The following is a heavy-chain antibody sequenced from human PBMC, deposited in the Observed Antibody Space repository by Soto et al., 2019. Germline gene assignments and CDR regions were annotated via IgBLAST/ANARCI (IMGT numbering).Heavy chain of an antibody. V-gene: IGHV3-30*03. CDR2: ISYGGSNK. CDR1: GFTFSSYG. Sequence: GGSLRLSCAASGFTFSSYGMHWVRQAPGKGLEWVAVISYGGSNKYYADSVKGRFTISRDNSKNTLYLQMNSLSAEDTAVYYCTAARPDYYYYYGMDVWGQGTTVTVSS. CDR3: TAARPDYYYYYGMDV. J-gene: IGHJ6*02. D-gene: IGHD6-6*01.